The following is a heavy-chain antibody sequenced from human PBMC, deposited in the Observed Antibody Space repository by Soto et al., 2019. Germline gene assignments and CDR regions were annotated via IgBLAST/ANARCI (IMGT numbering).Heavy chain of an antibody. CDR3: ARGDYGDYSNAFDI. CDR1: GGTFSSYA. CDR2: IIPIFGTA. D-gene: IGHD4-17*01. V-gene: IGHV1-69*13. J-gene: IGHJ3*02. Sequence: ASVKVSCKASGGTFSSYAISWVRQAPGQGLEWMGGIIPIFGTANYAQKFQGRVTITADESTSTAYMELSSLRSEDTAVYYCARGDYGDYSNAFDIWGQGTMVTVS.